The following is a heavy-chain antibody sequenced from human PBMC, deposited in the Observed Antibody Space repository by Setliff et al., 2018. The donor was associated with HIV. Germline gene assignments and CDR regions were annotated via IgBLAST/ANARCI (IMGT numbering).Heavy chain of an antibody. CDR3: AGLYGDKGGGY. D-gene: IGHD4-17*01. J-gene: IGHJ4*02. Sequence: SVKVSCKASGGTFSSYVISWVRKAPGQGPEWMGGIIPMYGVANYAQKFQGRVTIATDESTSTAYMELSSWRSEDTAFYYCAGLYGDKGGGYWGQGTLVTVSS. CDR1: GGTFSSYV. V-gene: IGHV1-69*05. CDR2: IIPMYGVA.